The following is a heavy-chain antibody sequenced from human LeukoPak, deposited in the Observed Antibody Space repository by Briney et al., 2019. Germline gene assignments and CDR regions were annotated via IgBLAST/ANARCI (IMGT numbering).Heavy chain of an antibody. CDR1: GGSISSYY. CDR3: ARAMYYFDY. J-gene: IGHJ4*02. CDR2: MYINGRS. Sequence: SETLSLTCTVSGGSISSYYWSWIRQPAGKGLEWIGRMYINGRSDYNPSLKSRVTMSVDTSKSQFSLKLSSVTAADTAVYYCARAMYYFDYWGQGTLVTVSS. V-gene: IGHV4-4*07.